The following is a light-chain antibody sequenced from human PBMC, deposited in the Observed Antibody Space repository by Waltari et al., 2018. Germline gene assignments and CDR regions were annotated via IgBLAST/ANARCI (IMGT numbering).Light chain of an antibody. CDR3: QSYDTSLSVV. CDR2: GSS. V-gene: IGLV1-40*01. J-gene: IGLJ3*02. Sequence: QSVLTQPPSVSGAPGPRVTISCPGSGPNIRAGYDVPCYQHLPRAAPKLLIYGSSSRPLGVPDRFFGSTSGTSASLAITGLQAEDEGDYYCQSYDTSLSVVFGGGTKLTVL. CDR1: GPNIRAGYD.